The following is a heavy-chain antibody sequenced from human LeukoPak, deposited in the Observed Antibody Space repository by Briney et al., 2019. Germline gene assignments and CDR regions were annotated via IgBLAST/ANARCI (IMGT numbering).Heavy chain of an antibody. CDR1: GYTFTGYY. CDR2: INPNSGGT. CDR3: ARGAAARRHYMDV. D-gene: IGHD6-13*01. Sequence: ASVRVSCKASGYTFTGYYMHWMRQAPGQGLEWMGWINPNSGGTNYAQKFQGRVTMTRDTSISTAYMELSRLRSDDTAVYYCARGAAARRHYMDVWGKRTTVTVSS. V-gene: IGHV1-2*02. J-gene: IGHJ6*03.